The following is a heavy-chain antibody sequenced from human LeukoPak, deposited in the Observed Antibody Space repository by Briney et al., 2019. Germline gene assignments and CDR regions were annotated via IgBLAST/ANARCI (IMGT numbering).Heavy chain of an antibody. CDR1: GFTFSNAW. D-gene: IGHD6-19*01. Sequence: GGSLRLSCAASGFTFSNAWMNWVRQAPGKGLEWVGRIKSKTDGGTTDYAAPVKGRFTISRDDSKNTLYLQMNSLKTEDTAVYYCTFRIAVAGTIVSDYWGQGTLVTVSS. J-gene: IGHJ4*02. CDR2: IKSKTDGGTT. CDR3: TFRIAVAGTIVSDY. V-gene: IGHV3-15*07.